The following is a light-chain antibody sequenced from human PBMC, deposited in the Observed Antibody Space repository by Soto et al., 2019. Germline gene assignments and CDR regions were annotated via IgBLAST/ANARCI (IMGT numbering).Light chain of an antibody. CDR3: QQYYNSGT. CDR2: DAS. CDR1: QSISRW. V-gene: IGKV1-5*01. Sequence: QMTPSPSTLSASVGDRVTITCRASQSISRWLAWYQQRPGKAPKLLIYDASSLQSGVPSRFSGSGSGTKFTLTISILQPDYFATYYCQQYYNSGTFGQGTKVDIK. J-gene: IGKJ1*01.